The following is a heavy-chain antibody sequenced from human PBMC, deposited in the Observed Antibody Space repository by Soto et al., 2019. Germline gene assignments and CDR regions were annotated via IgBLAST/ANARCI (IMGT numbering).Heavy chain of an antibody. Sequence: GASVKVSCKASGYTFTSYGISWVRQAPGQGLEWMGWISAYNGNTNYAQKLQGRVTMTTGTSTSTAYMELRSLRSDDTAVYYCARDYDSSGYYIPPTDWGQGTLVTVSS. J-gene: IGHJ4*02. CDR2: ISAYNGNT. V-gene: IGHV1-18*01. CDR1: GYTFTSYG. CDR3: ARDYDSSGYYIPPTD. D-gene: IGHD3-22*01.